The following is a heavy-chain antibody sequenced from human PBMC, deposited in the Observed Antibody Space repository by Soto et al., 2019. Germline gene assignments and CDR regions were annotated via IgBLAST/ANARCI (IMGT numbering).Heavy chain of an antibody. CDR1: GFSFSSYA. CDR3: AKGVPLDY. D-gene: IGHD3-10*01. V-gene: IGHV3-23*01. CDR2: ISGSGAST. J-gene: IGHJ4*02. Sequence: QPGGSLRLSCAASGFSFSSYALMWVRQAPGKGLEWVSAISGSGASTHDADSVKGRFTISRDNSKDTVYLQMNRLSPEDTAVYYCAKGVPLDYWGQGILVTVSS.